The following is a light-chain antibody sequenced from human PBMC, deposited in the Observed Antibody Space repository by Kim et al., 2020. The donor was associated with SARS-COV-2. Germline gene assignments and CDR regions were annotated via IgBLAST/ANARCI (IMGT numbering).Light chain of an antibody. V-gene: IGKV3-20*01. Sequence: LSPGERATLSCRASQSVTSQLAWYQQKPGQAPRLLINGASSRATGIPDRFSGSGSGTDFTVTISRLEPEDFAVYYCQQYGSSPLTFGGGTKVDIK. CDR1: QSVTSQ. CDR2: GAS. J-gene: IGKJ4*01. CDR3: QQYGSSPLT.